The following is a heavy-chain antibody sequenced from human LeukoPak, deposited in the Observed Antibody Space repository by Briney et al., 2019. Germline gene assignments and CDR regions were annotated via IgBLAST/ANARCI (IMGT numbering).Heavy chain of an antibody. CDR3: ANGVYYDSSGYDAFDI. J-gene: IGHJ3*02. CDR2: IIPIFGTA. Sequence: GASVKVSCKASGYAFTGYYLHWVRQAPGQGLEWMGGIIPIFGTANYAQKFQGRVTITADKSTSTAYMELSSLRSEDTAVYYCANGVYYDSSGYDAFDIWGQGTMVTVSS. V-gene: IGHV1-69*06. D-gene: IGHD3-22*01. CDR1: GYAFTGYY.